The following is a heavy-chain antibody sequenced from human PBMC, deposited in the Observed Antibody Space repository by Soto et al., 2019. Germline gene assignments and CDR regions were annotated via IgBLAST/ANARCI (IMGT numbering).Heavy chain of an antibody. Sequence: TLSLTCAVSGGSISSGGYSWSWIRQPPGKGLEWIGYIYHSGSTYYNPSLKSRVTISVDRSKNQFSLKLSSVTAADTAVYYCASATKFYDFWSGPHYYYGMDVWGQGTTVTVYS. CDR2: IYHSGST. V-gene: IGHV4-30-2*01. CDR3: ASATKFYDFWSGPHYYYGMDV. CDR1: GGSISSGGYS. D-gene: IGHD3-3*01. J-gene: IGHJ6*02.